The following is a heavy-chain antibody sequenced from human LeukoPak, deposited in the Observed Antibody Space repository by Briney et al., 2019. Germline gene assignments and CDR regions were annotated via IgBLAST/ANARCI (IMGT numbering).Heavy chain of an antibody. J-gene: IGHJ4*02. Sequence: PSETLSLTCTVSGDSISSYYWSWIRQPPGKGLEWIGYIYHSGSTNYNPSLKSRVTISVDTSKKQFSLKLNSVTAADTAVYYCARVTSSSGWSHRPYYFDYWGQGTLVTVSS. CDR3: ARVTSSSGWSHRPYYFDY. V-gene: IGHV4-59*01. CDR1: GDSISSYY. CDR2: IYHSGST. D-gene: IGHD6-19*01.